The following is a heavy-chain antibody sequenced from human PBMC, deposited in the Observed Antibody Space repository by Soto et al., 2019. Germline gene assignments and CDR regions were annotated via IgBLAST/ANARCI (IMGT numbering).Heavy chain of an antibody. Sequence: VGSLRLSCATSVFIFSNYGMHCVRHSPGKWLEWVAVISYDGSNKYYADSVKGRFTISRDTSKNTLYLQMNSLRPEDTAVYYCAKDQGVAVMSTAYYYGMEVWGRGTTVTLSS. CDR2: ISYDGSNK. CDR1: VFIFSNYG. J-gene: IGHJ6*02. CDR3: AKDQGVAVMSTAYYYGMEV. D-gene: IGHD3-16*01. V-gene: IGHV3-30*18.